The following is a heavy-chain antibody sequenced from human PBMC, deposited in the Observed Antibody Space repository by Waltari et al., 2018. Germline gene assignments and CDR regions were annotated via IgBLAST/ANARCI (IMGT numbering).Heavy chain of an antibody. CDR1: GGSISSSSYY. CDR3: AMGYSSSWYSVFDY. Sequence: QLQLQESGPGLVKPSETLSLTCTVSGGSISSSSYYWGWIRQPPGKGLEWIVSIYYSGSTYYNPSLKSRVTISVDTSKNQFSLKLSSVTAADTAVYYCAMGYSSSWYSVFDYWGQGTLVTVSS. V-gene: IGHV4-39*07. D-gene: IGHD6-13*01. J-gene: IGHJ4*02. CDR2: IYYSGST.